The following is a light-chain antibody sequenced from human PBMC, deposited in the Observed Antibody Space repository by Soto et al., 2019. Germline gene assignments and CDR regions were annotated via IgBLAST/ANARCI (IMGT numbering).Light chain of an antibody. CDR3: QAWDSSTARVV. CDR2: QDT. V-gene: IGLV3-1*01. CDR1: KLGDKY. Sequence: SYERTQPPSVSVSPGQTASITCSGDKLGDKYACWYQQKPGQSPVLVIYQDTNRPSGIPERFSGSNSGNTATLTISGTQAMDEDDYYCQAWDSSTARVVFGGGTKLTVL. J-gene: IGLJ2*01.